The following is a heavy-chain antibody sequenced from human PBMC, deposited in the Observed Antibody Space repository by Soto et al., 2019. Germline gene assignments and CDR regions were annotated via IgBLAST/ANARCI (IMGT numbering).Heavy chain of an antibody. CDR2: IIPIFGTA. V-gene: IGHV1-69*13. Sequence: GASVKVSCKASGGTFSSYAISWVRQAPGQGLEWMGGIIPIFGTANYAQKFQGRVTITADESTSTAYMELSSLRSEDTAVYYCASRTKSIFGVVINYYYGMDVWGQGTTVTVSS. D-gene: IGHD3-3*01. CDR3: ASRTKSIFGVVINYYYGMDV. J-gene: IGHJ6*02. CDR1: GGTFSSYA.